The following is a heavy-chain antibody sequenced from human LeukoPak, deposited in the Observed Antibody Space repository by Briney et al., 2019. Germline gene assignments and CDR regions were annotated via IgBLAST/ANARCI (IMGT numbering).Heavy chain of an antibody. CDR3: ARQVPYTSRPDY. CDR1: GDSINIYY. CDR2: IYYSGST. J-gene: IGHJ4*02. V-gene: IGHV4-59*08. Sequence: SETLSLTCTVSGDSINIYYGTWIRQPPGKGLEWIGYIYYSGSTNYNPSLKSRVTISVDTSKNQFSLKLDSVTAADTAVYYCARQVPYTSRPDYWGQGTLVAVSS. D-gene: IGHD2-2*01.